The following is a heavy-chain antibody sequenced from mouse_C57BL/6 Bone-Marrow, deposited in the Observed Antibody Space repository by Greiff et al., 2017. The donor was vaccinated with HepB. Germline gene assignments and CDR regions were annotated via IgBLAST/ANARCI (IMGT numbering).Heavy chain of an antibody. CDR2: ISDGGSYT. Sequence: EVQVVESGGGLVKPGGSLKLSCAASGFTFSSYAMSWVRQTPEKRLEWVATISDGGSYTYYPDNVKGRFTISRDNAKNNLYLQMSHLKSEDTAMYYCARSLLRAMDYWGQGTSVTVSS. CDR1: GFTFSSYA. J-gene: IGHJ4*01. CDR3: ARSLLRAMDY. D-gene: IGHD2-1*01. V-gene: IGHV5-4*01.